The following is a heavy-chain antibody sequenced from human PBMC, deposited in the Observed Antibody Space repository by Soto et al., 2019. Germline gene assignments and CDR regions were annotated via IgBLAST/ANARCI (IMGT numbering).Heavy chain of an antibody. D-gene: IGHD3-3*01. Sequence: QITLNESVHTVVRPTETLTLTCRFSGFSLTTSGVGVRWIRQSPGKAPEWLALIYWDDDKRYSASLKSRLTITKDTSKNLVVLTVSDLDPTDTATYYCAHRVLRTVFGLVTTTAIYFDFWGQGTPVAVSS. CDR3: AHRVLRTVFGLVTTTAIYFDF. CDR2: IYWDDDK. J-gene: IGHJ4*02. V-gene: IGHV2-5*02. CDR1: GFSLTTSGVG.